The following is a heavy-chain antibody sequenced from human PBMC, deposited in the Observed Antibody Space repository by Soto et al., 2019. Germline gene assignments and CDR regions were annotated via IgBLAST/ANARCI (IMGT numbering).Heavy chain of an antibody. CDR2: IIPILGIA. CDR3: ARDGLGTFGSYYGMDV. J-gene: IGHJ6*02. D-gene: IGHD3-16*01. Sequence: QVQLVQSGAEVKKPGSSVKVSCKASGGTFSSYTISWVRQAPGQGLEWMGRIIPILGIANYAQKFQGRVTITXXKXTXXAYMELSSLRSEDTAVYYCARDGLGTFGSYYGMDVWGQGTTVTVSS. V-gene: IGHV1-69*08. CDR1: GGTFSSYT.